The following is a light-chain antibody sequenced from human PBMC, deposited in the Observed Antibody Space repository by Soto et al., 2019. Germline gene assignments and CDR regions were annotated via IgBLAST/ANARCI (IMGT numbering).Light chain of an antibody. V-gene: IGLV2-8*01. CDR1: SSDVGGYKY. CDR2: EVT. CDR3: SSYAGSIL. J-gene: IGLJ1*01. Sequence: QSALTQPPSASGSPGQSVTISCTGTSSDVGGYKYVSWYQQHPGKAPKLIIYEVTKRPSGVPDRFSGSKSGNTASLTVSWLQAEDEADYYCSSYAGSILFGTGTKLTVL.